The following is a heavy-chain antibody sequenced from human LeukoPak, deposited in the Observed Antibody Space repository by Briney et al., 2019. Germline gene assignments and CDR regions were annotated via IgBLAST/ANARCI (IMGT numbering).Heavy chain of an antibody. J-gene: IGHJ4*02. CDR2: IYYSGST. V-gene: IGHV4-39*07. CDR1: GVSISSSSYY. D-gene: IGHD3-22*01. Sequence: SETLSLTCTVSGVSISSSSYYWGWIRQPPGKGLEWIGSIYYSGSTYYNPSLKSRVTISVDTSKNQFSLRLTSVTAADTAVYYCARDMYYYNSSGYGGIDYWGQGTLVTVSS. CDR3: ARDMYYYNSSGYGGIDY.